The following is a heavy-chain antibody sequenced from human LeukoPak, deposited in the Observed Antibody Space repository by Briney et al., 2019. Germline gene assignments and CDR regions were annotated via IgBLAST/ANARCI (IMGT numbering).Heavy chain of an antibody. D-gene: IGHD3-3*01. CDR1: GYTFTGYY. CDR2: INPNSGGT. Sequence: ASVKVSCKASGYTFTGYYMHWVRQAPGQGLEWMAWINPNSGGTNYAQKFQGRVTMTRDTSISTAYMELSRVRSDDTAVYYCARERGRPIFGVVKHWFDPWGQGNLVTVSS. CDR3: ARERGRPIFGVVKHWFDP. J-gene: IGHJ5*02. V-gene: IGHV1-2*02.